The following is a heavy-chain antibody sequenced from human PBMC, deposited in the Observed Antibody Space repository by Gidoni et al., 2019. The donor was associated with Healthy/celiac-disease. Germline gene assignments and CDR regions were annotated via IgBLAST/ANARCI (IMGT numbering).Heavy chain of an antibody. D-gene: IGHD6-6*01. J-gene: IGHJ4*02. V-gene: IGHV4-59*01. CDR1: GGSISSYY. CDR2: IYYSGST. CDR3: ARGGSSNDY. Sequence: QVQLQESGPGLVTPSETLSLTCTVSGGSISSYYWSWIRQPPGKGLEWIGYIYYSGSTNYNPSLKSRVTISVDTSKNQFSLKLSSVTAADTAVYYCARGGSSNDYWGQGTLVTVSS.